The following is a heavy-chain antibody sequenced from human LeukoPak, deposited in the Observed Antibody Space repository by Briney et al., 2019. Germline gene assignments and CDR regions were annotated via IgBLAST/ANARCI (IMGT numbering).Heavy chain of an antibody. CDR2: ISSSSTYI. D-gene: IGHD3-22*01. V-gene: IGHV3-21*01. J-gene: IGHJ4*02. CDR3: ARVLYDYYDSSGYHLPDY. CDR1: GFTFSNAW. Sequence: GGSLRLSCAASGFTFSNAWMSWVRQAPGKGLEWVSSISSSSTYIYYADSVQGRFTISRDNAKNSLYLQMNSLRAEDTAVYYCARVLYDYYDSSGYHLPDYWGQGTLVTVSS.